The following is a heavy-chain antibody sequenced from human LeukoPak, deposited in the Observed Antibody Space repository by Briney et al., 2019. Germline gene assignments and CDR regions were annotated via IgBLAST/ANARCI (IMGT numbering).Heavy chain of an antibody. V-gene: IGHV4-61*02. Sequence: SQTLSLTCTVSGGSISSGSYYWSWIRQPAGKGLEWIGRIYTSGSTNYNPSLKSRVTISVDTSKNQFSLKLSSVTAADTAVYYCARDRHGILTGYPYNWFDPWGQGTPVTVSS. CDR1: GGSISSGSYY. CDR3: ARDRHGILTGYPYNWFDP. J-gene: IGHJ5*02. CDR2: IYTSGST. D-gene: IGHD3-9*01.